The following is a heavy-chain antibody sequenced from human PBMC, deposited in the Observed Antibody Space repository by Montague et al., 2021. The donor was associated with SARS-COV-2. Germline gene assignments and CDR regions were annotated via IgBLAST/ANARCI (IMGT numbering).Heavy chain of an antibody. Sequence: SETLSLTCTVSGGSISSYDWSWIRQPPGKGLEWIGYIYYSGSTNYNPSLKSRVTMSVDTSKNQFSLKLSSVTAADTAVYYYEREGSGWGYYYYGMDGWGQGTTVTVSS. CDR3: EREGSGWGYYYYGMDG. V-gene: IGHV4-59*01. CDR2: IYYSGST. J-gene: IGHJ6*02. D-gene: IGHD3-10*01. CDR1: GGSISSYD.